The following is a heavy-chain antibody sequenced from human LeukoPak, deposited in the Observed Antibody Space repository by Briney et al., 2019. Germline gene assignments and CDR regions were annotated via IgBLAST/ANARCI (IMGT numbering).Heavy chain of an antibody. Sequence: ASVKVSCKASGYTFIGYYIHWVRQAPGQGLEWMAWINPNSSGTNYAQKFQGRVTMTRDTSISTAYMELNRLRSDDTAVYYCARDFPGGLYSSSCYSWGQGTLVTVSS. J-gene: IGHJ4*02. CDR1: GYTFIGYY. D-gene: IGHD6-13*01. CDR2: INPNSSGT. V-gene: IGHV1-2*02. CDR3: ARDFPGGLYSSSCYS.